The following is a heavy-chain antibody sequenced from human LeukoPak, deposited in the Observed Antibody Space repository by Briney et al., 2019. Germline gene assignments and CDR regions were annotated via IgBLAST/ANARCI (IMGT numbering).Heavy chain of an antibody. CDR3: ARLTGAASGTYYFDF. Sequence: GGSLRLSCAASGFIFDDYAMYWVRQTPGKGLEWVSGISWNSRIIDYADSVKGRFTISRDNAKRALYLQMNTLTTEDTAFYYCARLTGAASGTYYFDFWGQGTLVTVSS. J-gene: IGHJ4*02. D-gene: IGHD3-9*01. CDR1: GFIFDDYA. V-gene: IGHV3-9*01. CDR2: ISWNSRII.